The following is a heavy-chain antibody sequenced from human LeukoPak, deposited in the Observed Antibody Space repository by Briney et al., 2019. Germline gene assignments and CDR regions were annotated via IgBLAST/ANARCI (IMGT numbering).Heavy chain of an antibody. V-gene: IGHV4-59*01. J-gene: IGHJ5*02. CDR3: ARGLSKGDYWYWFDP. CDR1: GGSISSYY. Sequence: SETLSLTCTVSGGSISSYYWSWIRQPPGKGLEWIGYIYYSGSTNYNPSLKSRVTISVDTSKNQFSLKLSSVTAADTAVYYCARGLSKGDYWYWFDPWGQGTLVTVSS. CDR2: IYYSGST. D-gene: IGHD4-17*01.